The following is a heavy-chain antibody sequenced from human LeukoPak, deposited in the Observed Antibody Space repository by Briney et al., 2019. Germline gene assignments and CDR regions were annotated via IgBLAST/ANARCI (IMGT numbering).Heavy chain of an antibody. CDR1: GITVSSNY. J-gene: IGHJ4*02. CDR3: AKDQTPYCSSTSCWGDC. D-gene: IGHD2-2*01. Sequence: GGSLRLSCAASGITVSSNYMSWVRQAPGKGLEWVSVIYSGGSTYYADSVKGRFTISRDNSKNTLYLQMNSLRAEDTAVYYCAKDQTPYCSSTSCWGDCGGQGTLVTVSA. V-gene: IGHV3-66*01. CDR2: IYSGGST.